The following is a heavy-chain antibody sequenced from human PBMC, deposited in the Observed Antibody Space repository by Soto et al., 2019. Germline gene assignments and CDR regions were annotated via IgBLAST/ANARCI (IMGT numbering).Heavy chain of an antibody. CDR1: GFSLSTSGVG. Sequence: SGPTLVNPTQTLTLTCTFSGFSLSTSGVGVGWIRQPPGKALEWLALIYWDDDKRCSPSLKSRLTITKDTSKNQVVLTMTNMDPVDTASYYCAHQLYYDFWSGSQGNYYYYYYMDVWGKGTTVTVSS. D-gene: IGHD3-3*01. CDR3: AHQLYYDFWSGSQGNYYYYYYMDV. V-gene: IGHV2-5*02. CDR2: IYWDDDK. J-gene: IGHJ6*03.